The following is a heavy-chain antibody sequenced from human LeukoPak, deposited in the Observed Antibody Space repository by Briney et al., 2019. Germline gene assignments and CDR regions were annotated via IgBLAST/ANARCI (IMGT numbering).Heavy chain of an antibody. J-gene: IGHJ4*02. V-gene: IGHV3-53*01. Sequence: PGGSLRLSCAASGFIVSSGYMSWVRQAPGKGLEWVSVIYSGGSTYYADSVKGRFTISRDNSKNTLYLQMNSLRAEDTAVYYCARVAYYDSSGYSDYWGQGTLVTVSS. D-gene: IGHD3-22*01. CDR1: GFIVSSGY. CDR2: IYSGGST. CDR3: ARVAYYDSSGYSDY.